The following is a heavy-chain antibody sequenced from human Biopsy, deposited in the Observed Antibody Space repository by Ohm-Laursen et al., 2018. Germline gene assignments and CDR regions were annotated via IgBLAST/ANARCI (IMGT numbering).Heavy chain of an antibody. D-gene: IGHD3-3*01. CDR3: AKGDDLWSGHSNWFDP. Sequence: SQTLSLTCAVSNSSISRGYYWVWIRQSPGRGLEWIGSIHHSGNTYYNPSLKSRVTISVDASKDQFSLKVNSATAADTAVYYCAKGDDLWSGHSNWFDPWGQGTLVTVSS. CDR1: NSSISRGYY. CDR2: IHHSGNT. J-gene: IGHJ5*02. V-gene: IGHV4-38-2*01.